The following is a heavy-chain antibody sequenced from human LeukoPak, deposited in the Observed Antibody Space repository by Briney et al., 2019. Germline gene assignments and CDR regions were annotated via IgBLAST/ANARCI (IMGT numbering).Heavy chain of an antibody. CDR2: IYYSGST. V-gene: IGHV4-59*08. Sequence: TASETLSLTCTVSGGSISSYYWSWIRQPPGKGLEWIGYIYYSGSTNYNPSLKSRVTISVDTSKNQFSLKLSSVTAADTAVYYCTRHLPGATWFDPWGQGTQVTVSS. D-gene: IGHD1-26*01. J-gene: IGHJ5*02. CDR1: GGSISSYY. CDR3: TRHLPGATWFDP.